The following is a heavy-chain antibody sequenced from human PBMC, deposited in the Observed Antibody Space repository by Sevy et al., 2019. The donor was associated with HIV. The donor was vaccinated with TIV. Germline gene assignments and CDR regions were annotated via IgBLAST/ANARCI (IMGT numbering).Heavy chain of an antibody. Sequence: SETLSLTCSVSGASISSTFYFWGWIRQPPGKGLEWIANFYYTGTTYYNPSLKSRVTLSVDMSENQLSLKLSSVTAADTAVYYCARSMAYAGSPLHFWFDPWGQGTLVTVSS. CDR3: ARSMAYAGSPLHFWFDP. CDR2: FYYTGTT. J-gene: IGHJ5*02. CDR1: GASISSTFYF. D-gene: IGHD3-3*02. V-gene: IGHV4-39*01.